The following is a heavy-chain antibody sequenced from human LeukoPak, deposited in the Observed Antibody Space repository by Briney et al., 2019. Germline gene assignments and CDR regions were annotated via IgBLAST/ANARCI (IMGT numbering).Heavy chain of an antibody. CDR1: GFTFSSYS. D-gene: IGHD3-22*01. V-gene: IGHV3-21*01. Sequence: GGSLRLSCAASGFTFSSYSMSWVRQAPGKGLEWVSSISTSSSYIYYADSVKGRFTISRHNAKNSLYLQMNSLRAEDTAVYYCARILTYYYDSSGPDYWGQGTLVTVSS. CDR3: ARILTYYYDSSGPDY. J-gene: IGHJ4*02. CDR2: ISTSSSYI.